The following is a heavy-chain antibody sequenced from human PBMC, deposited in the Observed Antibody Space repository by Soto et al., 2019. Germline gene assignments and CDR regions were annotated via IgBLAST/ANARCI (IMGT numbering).Heavy chain of an antibody. Sequence: ASVKVSCKASGYTFTSYGISWVRQAPGQGLEWMGWISAYNGNTNYAQKPQGRVTMTTDTSTSTAYMELRSLRSDDTAVYYCAREGTSTYGSGSYYPGPFDYWGQGTLVTVSS. CDR2: ISAYNGNT. CDR3: AREGTSTYGSGSYYPGPFDY. J-gene: IGHJ4*02. V-gene: IGHV1-18*01. CDR1: GYTFTSYG. D-gene: IGHD3-10*01.